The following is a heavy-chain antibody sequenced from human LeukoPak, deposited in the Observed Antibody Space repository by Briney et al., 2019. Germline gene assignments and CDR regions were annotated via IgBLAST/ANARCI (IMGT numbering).Heavy chain of an antibody. Sequence: ASVKVSCKASGYTFTSYAMHWVRRAPGQRLEWMGWINAGNGNTKYSQKFQGRVTITRDTSASTAYMELSSLRSEDTAVYYCARGGDIVVVPAATLAYWGQGTLVTVSS. J-gene: IGHJ4*02. V-gene: IGHV1-3*01. CDR3: ARGGDIVVVPAATLAY. D-gene: IGHD2-2*01. CDR1: GYTFTSYA. CDR2: INAGNGNT.